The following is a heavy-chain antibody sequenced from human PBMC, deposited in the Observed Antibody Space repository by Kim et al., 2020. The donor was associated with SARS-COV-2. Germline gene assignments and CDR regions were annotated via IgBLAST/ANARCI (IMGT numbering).Heavy chain of an antibody. Sequence: AASVKGRFTISRDNSKNTLYLQMNSLRAEDTAVYYCAKEYYDSSGYYLDYWGQGTLVTVSS. D-gene: IGHD3-22*01. J-gene: IGHJ4*02. V-gene: IGHV3-23*01. CDR3: AKEYYDSSGYYLDY.